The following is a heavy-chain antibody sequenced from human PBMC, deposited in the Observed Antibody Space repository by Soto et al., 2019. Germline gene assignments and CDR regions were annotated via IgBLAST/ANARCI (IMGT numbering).Heavy chain of an antibody. D-gene: IGHD5-12*01. J-gene: IGHJ6*02. CDR3: ALVATTIYYYYGMDV. CDR2: ISSSSSTI. Sequence: EVQLVESGGGLVQPVGSLRLSCAASGFTFSSYSMNWVRQAPGKGLEWVSYISSSSSTIYYADSVKGRFTISRDNAKNSLYLQMNSLRDEDTAVYYCALVATTIYYYYGMDVWGQGTTVTVSS. CDR1: GFTFSSYS. V-gene: IGHV3-48*02.